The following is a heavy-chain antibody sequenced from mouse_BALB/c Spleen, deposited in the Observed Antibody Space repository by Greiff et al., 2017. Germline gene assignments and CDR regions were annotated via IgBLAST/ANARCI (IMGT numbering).Heavy chain of an antibody. V-gene: IGHV14-3*02. D-gene: IGHD1-1*01. CDR3: ALYYYDWKDAMDY. Sequence: EVKLMESGAELVKPGASVKLSCTASGFNIKDTYMHWVKQRPEQGLEWIGRIDPANGNTKYDPKFQGKATITADTSSNTAYLQLSSLTSEDTAVYYCALYYYDWKDAMDYWGQGTSVTVSS. J-gene: IGHJ4*01. CDR2: IDPANGNT. CDR1: GFNIKDTY.